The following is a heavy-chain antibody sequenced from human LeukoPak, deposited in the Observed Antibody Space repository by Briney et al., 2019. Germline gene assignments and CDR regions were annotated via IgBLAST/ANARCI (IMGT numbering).Heavy chain of an antibody. J-gene: IGHJ6*02. Sequence: SETLSLTCSVSGYDSISTYYWNWIRQPPGKGLEWIGQIFYKGNTNYNPSLESRVTMSVDTSKNQFSLKLSSVTAADTAVYYCARGYGSGGGDILYYGMDVWGQGTTVTVSS. CDR3: ARGYGSGGGDILYYGMDV. D-gene: IGHD3-10*01. V-gene: IGHV4-59*01. CDR2: IFYKGNT. CDR1: GYDSISTYY.